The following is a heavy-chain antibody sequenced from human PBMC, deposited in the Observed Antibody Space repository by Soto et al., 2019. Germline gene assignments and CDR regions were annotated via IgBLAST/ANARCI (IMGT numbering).Heavy chain of an antibody. J-gene: IGHJ6*02. Sequence: GGSLRLSCAASGFTFSSYSMNWVRQAPGKGLEWVSSISSSSSYIYYADSVKGRFTISRDNAKNSLYLQMNSLRAEDTAVYYCASSLLTPLDRYYYYGMDVWGQGTTVTVS. CDR2: ISSSSSYI. CDR1: GFTFSSYS. V-gene: IGHV3-21*01. CDR3: ASSLLTPLDRYYYYGMDV.